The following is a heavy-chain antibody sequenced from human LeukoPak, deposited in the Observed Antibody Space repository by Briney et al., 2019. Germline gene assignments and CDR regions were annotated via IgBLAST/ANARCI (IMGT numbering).Heavy chain of an antibody. CDR3: AKEGSSDAFDI. CDR2: IWYDGSNK. CDR1: GFTFSSYA. J-gene: IGHJ3*02. V-gene: IGHV3-33*06. D-gene: IGHD6-6*01. Sequence: PGGSLRLSCAASGFTFSSYAMSWVRQAPGKGLEWVAVIWYDGSNKYYADSVKGRFTISRDNSKNTLYLQMNSLRAEDTAVYYCAKEGSSDAFDIWGQGTMVTVSS.